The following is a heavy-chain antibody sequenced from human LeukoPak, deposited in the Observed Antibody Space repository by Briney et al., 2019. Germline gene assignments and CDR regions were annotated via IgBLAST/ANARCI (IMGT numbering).Heavy chain of an antibody. Sequence: GGSLRLSCSASGFTFSSYAMHWVRQAPGKGLEYVSAISSNGGSTYYADSVKGRFTISRDNSENTLYLQMSSLRAEDTAVYYCVKGVAARRGHFDYWGQGTLVTVSS. D-gene: IGHD6-6*01. CDR3: VKGVAARRGHFDY. J-gene: IGHJ4*02. CDR1: GFTFSSYA. V-gene: IGHV3-64D*09. CDR2: ISSNGGST.